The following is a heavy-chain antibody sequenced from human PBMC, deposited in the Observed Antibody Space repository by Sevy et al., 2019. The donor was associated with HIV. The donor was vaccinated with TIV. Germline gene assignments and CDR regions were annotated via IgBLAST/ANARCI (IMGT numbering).Heavy chain of an antibody. CDR3: ARQIISRVHTSMAKGWFDP. J-gene: IGHJ5*02. CDR2: IYYSGST. V-gene: IGHV4-39*01. Sequence: SETLSLTCTVSGGSISNSSYYWGWIRQPPGKRLEWIASIYYSGSTYYSPSLRSRVTISVDMSKDQFSLQLSSVTAADTAVYYCARQIISRVHTSMAKGWFDPWGQRTLVTVSS. CDR1: GGSISNSSYY. D-gene: IGHD5-18*01.